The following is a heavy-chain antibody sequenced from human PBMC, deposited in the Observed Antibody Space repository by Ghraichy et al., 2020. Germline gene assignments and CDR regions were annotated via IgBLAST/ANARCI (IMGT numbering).Heavy chain of an antibody. CDR3: ATSGYSNHDY. CDR1: GYSISSSNW. J-gene: IGHJ4*02. Sequence: SETLSLTCAVSGYSISSSNWWGWIRQPPGKGLEWIGYIYYSGSTYYNPSLKSRVTMSVDTSKNQFSLKLSSVTAVEAAVYYCATSGYSNHDYWGQGTLVTVSS. CDR2: IYYSGST. V-gene: IGHV4-28*01. D-gene: IGHD4-11*01.